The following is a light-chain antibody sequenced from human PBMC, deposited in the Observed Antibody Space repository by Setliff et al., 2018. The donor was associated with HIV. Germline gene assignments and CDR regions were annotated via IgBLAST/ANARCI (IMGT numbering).Light chain of an antibody. J-gene: IGLJ1*01. V-gene: IGLV2-11*01. Sequence: LTQPRSVSGSPGQSVTFSCTGSSSDVGTYNYVSWYQQHPGKAPKLMIYDVTRRPSGVPDRFSGSKSGNTASLTISGLLAEDEADYYCCSYAGSYSYIFGTGTKVTVL. CDR1: SSDVGTYNY. CDR2: DVT. CDR3: CSYAGSYSYI.